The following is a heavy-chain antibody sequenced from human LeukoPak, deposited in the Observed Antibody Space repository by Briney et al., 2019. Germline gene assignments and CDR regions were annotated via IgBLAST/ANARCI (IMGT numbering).Heavy chain of an antibody. CDR3: ARDVVVAATPGNRHFDY. CDR2: ISYDGGNK. J-gene: IGHJ4*02. CDR1: GFTFSSYG. D-gene: IGHD2-15*01. Sequence: PGGSLRLSCAASGFTFSSYGMHWVRQAPGKGLEWVAVISYDGGNKYYADSVKGRFTISRDNSKNTLYLQMNSLRAEDTAVYYCARDVVVAATPGNRHFDYWGQGTLVTVSS. V-gene: IGHV3-30*03.